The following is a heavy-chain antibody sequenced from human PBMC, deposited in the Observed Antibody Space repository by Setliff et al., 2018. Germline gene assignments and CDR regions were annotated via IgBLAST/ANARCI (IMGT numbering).Heavy chain of an antibody. CDR1: GASISSGDYH. J-gene: IGHJ4*02. V-gene: IGHV4-39*01. CDR3: ARHPGARYYYGSGRFYHLDS. D-gene: IGHD3-10*01. CDR2: MYYSGST. Sequence: PSETLSLTCTVSGASISSGDYHWGWIRQSPGTGLEWIATMYYSGSTYYNPSLKSRVTMSVDTSKNQFFLKLTSVTAADTAIYYCARHPGARYYYGSGRFYHLDSWGQGTLVTVSS.